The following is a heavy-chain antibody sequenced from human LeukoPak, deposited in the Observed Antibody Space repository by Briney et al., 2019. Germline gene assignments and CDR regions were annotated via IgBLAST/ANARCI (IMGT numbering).Heavy chain of an antibody. V-gene: IGHV3-7*01. Sequence: PGGSLRLSCAASGFTFSGYWMTWVRQAPGKGLEWVANIKEDGGEGYYVDSVKGRFTISRDNAKNSLYLQMSSLRAEDTAVYYCATRLCSSSGCRAHPHFSLDIWGRGTTVTVSS. D-gene: IGHD2-2*01. J-gene: IGHJ6*04. CDR3: ATRLCSSSGCRAHPHFSLDI. CDR2: IKEDGGEG. CDR1: GFTFSGYW.